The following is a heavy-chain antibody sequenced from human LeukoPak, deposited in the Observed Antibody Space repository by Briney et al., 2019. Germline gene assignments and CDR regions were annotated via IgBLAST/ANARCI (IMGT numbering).Heavy chain of an antibody. D-gene: IGHD6-13*01. V-gene: IGHV1-24*01. CDR2: FDPEDGET. Sequence: GASVKVSCKVSGYTLSELSMHWVRQAPGKGLEWMGGFDPEDGETIYAQKFQGRVTMTRDTSTSTVYMELSSLRSEDTAVYYCARAVNRSSWYLVGYWGQGTLVTVSS. CDR1: GYTLSELS. CDR3: ARAVNRSSWYLVGY. J-gene: IGHJ4*02.